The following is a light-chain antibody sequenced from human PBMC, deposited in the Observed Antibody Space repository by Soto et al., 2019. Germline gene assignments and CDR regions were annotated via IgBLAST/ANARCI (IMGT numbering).Light chain of an antibody. J-gene: IGLJ2*01. CDR3: SSYTGSRTMV. Sequence: QSVLTQPASVSGSPGQSITLSCTGTSSDVGGYNYVSWYQQHPGKAPKLMIYDDSYPASGVSNRVSGSTPGNTSSLPISVLQAEDEADYHCSSYTGSRTMVFGGGTTLTVL. V-gene: IGLV2-14*01. CDR2: DDS. CDR1: SSDVGGYNY.